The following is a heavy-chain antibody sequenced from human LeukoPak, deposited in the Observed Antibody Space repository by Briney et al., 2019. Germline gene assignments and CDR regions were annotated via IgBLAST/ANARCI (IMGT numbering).Heavy chain of an antibody. D-gene: IGHD3-22*01. CDR2: INHSGST. CDR3: ARNRRPPGRSGSKGAFDI. CDR1: GGSFSGYY. J-gene: IGHJ3*02. Sequence: SETLCLTCAVYGGSFSGYYWSWIRQPPGKGLEWIGEINHSGSTNYNPSLKSRVTISVDTSKNQFSLKLSSVTAADTAVYYCARNRRPPGRSGSKGAFDIWGQGTMVTVSS. V-gene: IGHV4-34*01.